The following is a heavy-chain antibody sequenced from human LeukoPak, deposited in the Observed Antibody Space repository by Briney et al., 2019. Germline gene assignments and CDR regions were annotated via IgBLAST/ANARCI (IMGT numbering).Heavy chain of an antibody. CDR3: ARARIQTTHAFDY. Sequence: GGSLRLSCAASGFTFSNAWMSWVRQAPGKGLEWVSSISSSSSYIYYADSVKGRFTISRDNAKNSLYLQMNSLRAEDTAVYYCARARIQTTHAFDYWGQGTLVTVSS. D-gene: IGHD5-18*01. V-gene: IGHV3-21*01. J-gene: IGHJ4*02. CDR1: GFTFSNAW. CDR2: ISSSSSYI.